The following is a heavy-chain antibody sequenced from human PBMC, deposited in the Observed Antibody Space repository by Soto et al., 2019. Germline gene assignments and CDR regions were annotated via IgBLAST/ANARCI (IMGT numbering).Heavy chain of an antibody. J-gene: IGHJ2*01. CDR2: IIPIFGTA. D-gene: IGHD3-22*01. V-gene: IGHV1-69*06. CDR3: ARTYDSPEAWYFDL. Sequence: QVQLVQSGAEVKTPGSSVKVSCKASGGTFSSYAISWVRQAPGQGLEWMGGIIPIFGTANYAQKFQGRVTIPADKSTSTAHMELSSLRSEDAAVYYCARTYDSPEAWYFDLWGRGTLVTVSS. CDR1: GGTFSSYA.